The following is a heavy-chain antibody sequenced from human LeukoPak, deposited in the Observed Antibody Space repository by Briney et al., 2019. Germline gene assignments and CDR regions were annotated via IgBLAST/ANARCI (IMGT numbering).Heavy chain of an antibody. CDR2: ISGSGDST. J-gene: IGHJ4*02. Sequence: GGSLRLSCGASGFTFNTYAMSWVRQAPGKGLEWVSSISGSGDSTYYADSVKGRFTISGGNSKNTLYLQMNSLRAEDTAVYYCARDGGRETRGRGLQLLWDYWGQGTLDTVSS. D-gene: IGHD3-16*01. CDR1: GFTFNTYA. V-gene: IGHV3-23*01. CDR3: ARDGGRETRGRGLQLLWDY.